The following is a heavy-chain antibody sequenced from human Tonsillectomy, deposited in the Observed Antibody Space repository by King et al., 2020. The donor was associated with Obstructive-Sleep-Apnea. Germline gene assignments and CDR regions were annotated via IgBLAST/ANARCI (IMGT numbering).Heavy chain of an antibody. CDR2: ISSSSRTI. V-gene: IGHV3-48*02. D-gene: IGHD4-17*01. Sequence: VQLVESGGGLVQPGGSLRLSCAASGFTFSIYSMDWVRQAPGKGLEWVAYISSSSRTIYYADSVKGRFTISRDNAKTSLYLQMNSLRDEDTAVYYCARDKALSDTYGFNYDCWGQGTLVTVSS. CDR3: ARDKALSDTYGFNYDC. J-gene: IGHJ4*02. CDR1: GFTFSIYS.